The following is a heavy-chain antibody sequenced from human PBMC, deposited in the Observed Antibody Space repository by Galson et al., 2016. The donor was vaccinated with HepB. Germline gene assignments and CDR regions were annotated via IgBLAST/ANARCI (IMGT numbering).Heavy chain of an antibody. CDR3: AKDPNYYDSSGYIWGAFDI. V-gene: IGHV3-23*01. CDR1: GFTFRSYA. Sequence: SLRLSCAASGFTFRSYAMPWVRQAPGKGLEWVSEISNSGGRTYYADSVKGRFTIPRDNSKNTLSPQMNSLRAEDTAVYYCAKDPNYYDSSGYIWGAFDIWGQGTMVTVSS. CDR2: ISNSGGRT. J-gene: IGHJ3*02. D-gene: IGHD3-22*01.